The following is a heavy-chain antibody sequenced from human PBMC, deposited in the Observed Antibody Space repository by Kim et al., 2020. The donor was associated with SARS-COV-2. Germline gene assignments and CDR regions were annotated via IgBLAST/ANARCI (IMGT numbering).Heavy chain of an antibody. CDR3: AKDLRMATNRGGVDY. J-gene: IGHJ4*02. CDR2: ISYDGSNK. Sequence: GGSLRLSCAASGFTFSSYGMHWVRQAPGKGLEWVAVISYDGSNKYYADSVKGRFTISRDNSKNTLYLQMNSLRAEDTAVYYCAKDLRMATNRGGVDYWGQGTLVTVSS. CDR1: GFTFSSYG. V-gene: IGHV3-30*18. D-gene: IGHD5-12*01.